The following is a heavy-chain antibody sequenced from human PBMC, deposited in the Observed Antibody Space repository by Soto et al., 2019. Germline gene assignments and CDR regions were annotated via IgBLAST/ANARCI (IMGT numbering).Heavy chain of an antibody. D-gene: IGHD3-10*01. Sequence: ASVKVSCKASGYTFTSYAMHWVRQAPGQRLEWMGWINAGNGNTKYSQKFQGRVTITRDTSASTAYMELSSLRSEDTAVYYCARESRITMVRGVRSHWFDPWGQGTLVTVSS. CDR3: ARESRITMVRGVRSHWFDP. V-gene: IGHV1-3*01. CDR1: GYTFTSYA. J-gene: IGHJ5*02. CDR2: INAGNGNT.